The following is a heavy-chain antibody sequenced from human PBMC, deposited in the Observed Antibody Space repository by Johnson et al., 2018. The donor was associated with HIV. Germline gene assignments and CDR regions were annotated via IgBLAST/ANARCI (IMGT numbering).Heavy chain of an antibody. Sequence: QEQLVESGGGVVQPGRSLRLSCAASGFTFSSYGMHWVRQAPGKGLEWVAVIWYDGSNKYYADSVKGRFTISRDNSKNTLYLQMNSLRAEDTAVYYCAKRLTYANSLDAFDIWGQGTMVTVSS. CDR3: AKRLTYANSLDAFDI. V-gene: IGHV3-33*06. D-gene: IGHD3-16*01. CDR2: IWYDGSNK. CDR1: GFTFSSYG. J-gene: IGHJ3*02.